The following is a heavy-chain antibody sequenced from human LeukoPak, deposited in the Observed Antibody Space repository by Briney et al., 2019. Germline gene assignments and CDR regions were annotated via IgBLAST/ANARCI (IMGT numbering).Heavy chain of an antibody. CDR3: ARVRPKKGIVGATYTDY. V-gene: IGHV3-20*04. D-gene: IGHD1-26*01. CDR1: GFTFSSYA. Sequence: PGGSLRLSCAASGFTFSSYAMSWVRQAPGKGLEWVSGINWNGGSTGYADSVKGRFTISRDSAKNSLYLQMNSLRAEDTALYYCARVRPKKGIVGATYTDYWGQGTLVTVSS. J-gene: IGHJ4*02. CDR2: INWNGGST.